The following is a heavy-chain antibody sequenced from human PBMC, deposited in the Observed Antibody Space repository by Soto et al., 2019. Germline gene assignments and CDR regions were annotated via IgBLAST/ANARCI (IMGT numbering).Heavy chain of an antibody. CDR2: VYYTGST. CDR1: GGSISGSY. Sequence: SETLSLTCSVSGGSISGSYWSWVRQSPGKGLEWLGYVYYTGSTNYSPSLRSRVSISVDTSKNEFSLRLSSVTAADTAVYFCARSVAVPGAHIDYWGQGTQVTVPS. CDR3: ARSVAVPGAHIDY. J-gene: IGHJ4*02. V-gene: IGHV4-59*01. D-gene: IGHD6-19*01.